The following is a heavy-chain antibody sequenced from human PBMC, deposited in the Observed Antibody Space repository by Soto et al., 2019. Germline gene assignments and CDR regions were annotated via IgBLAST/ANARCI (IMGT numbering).Heavy chain of an antibody. Sequence: QVQLVQSGAEVKKPGSPVKVSCKASGGTFSSYSITWVRQAPEQGLEWMGEIIPIFGTANYAQKFQGRVTLTADESTSTAYMELSSLRSEDTAVYYCAIDGGRHSGGIEYWGQGNLVTVSS. CDR1: GGTFSSYS. D-gene: IGHD2-15*01. V-gene: IGHV1-69*01. CDR2: IIPIFGTA. CDR3: AIDGGRHSGGIEY. J-gene: IGHJ4*02.